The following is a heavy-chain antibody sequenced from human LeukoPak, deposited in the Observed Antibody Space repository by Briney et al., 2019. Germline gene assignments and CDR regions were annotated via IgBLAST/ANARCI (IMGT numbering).Heavy chain of an antibody. CDR1: GGSISSYY. D-gene: IGHD5-12*01. J-gene: IGHJ6*02. Sequence: SETLSLTCTVSGGSISSYYWSWIRQPPGKGLEWIGYIYYSGSTNYNPSLKSRVTISVDTSKNQFSLKLSSVTAADTAVYYCARGRGDGAVDVWGQGTTVTVSS. CDR3: ARGRGDGAVDV. V-gene: IGHV4-59*01. CDR2: IYYSGST.